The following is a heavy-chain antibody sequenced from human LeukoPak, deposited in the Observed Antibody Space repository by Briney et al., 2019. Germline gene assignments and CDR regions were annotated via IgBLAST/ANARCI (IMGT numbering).Heavy chain of an antibody. CDR3: ARGLSGGNFDY. D-gene: IGHD3-3*01. CDR1: GFNFSDYS. Sequence: GGSLRLSCAACGFNFSDYSMNWVRQAPGEGVEWVSLIYRGGTKYYADSVKGRFTIYSDNSKNTLYLQMNSLRAEDTAIYYCARGLSGGNFDYWGQGTLVTVSS. CDR2: IYRGGTK. J-gene: IGHJ4*02. V-gene: IGHV3-53*01.